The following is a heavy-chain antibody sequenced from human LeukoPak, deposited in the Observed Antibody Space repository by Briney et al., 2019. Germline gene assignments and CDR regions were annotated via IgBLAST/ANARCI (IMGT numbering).Heavy chain of an antibody. CDR2: INHSGST. D-gene: IGHD5-12*01. V-gene: IGHV4-34*01. J-gene: IGHJ4*02. CDR3: ARGTVATF. Sequence: SETLSLTCAVYGGSFSGYYWSWIRQPPGKGLEWIGEINHSGSTNYNPSLKSRVTISVDTSKNQFSLKLSSVTAADTAVYYCARGTVATFWGQGTLVTVSS. CDR1: GGSFSGYY.